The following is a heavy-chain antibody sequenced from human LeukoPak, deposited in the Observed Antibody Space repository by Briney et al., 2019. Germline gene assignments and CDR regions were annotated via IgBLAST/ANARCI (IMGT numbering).Heavy chain of an antibody. Sequence: PGGSLRLSCAASGFAISSYSMNWVRQAPGKGLEWVSYISGSSSIIYYADSVKGRFTISRDSAQNSLYLQMNSLRDEDTAVYYCARDALYAFNLWGQGTMVTVSS. J-gene: IGHJ3*01. V-gene: IGHV3-48*02. CDR3: ARDALYAFNL. CDR2: ISGSSSII. CDR1: GFAISSYS.